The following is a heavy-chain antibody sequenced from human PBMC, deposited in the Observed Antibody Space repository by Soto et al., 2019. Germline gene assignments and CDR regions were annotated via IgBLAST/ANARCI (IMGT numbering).Heavy chain of an antibody. CDR3: AREGQAPYYYYGMDV. V-gene: IGHV1-18*01. CDR1: GYTFTNYG. J-gene: IGHJ6*02. Sequence: ASVKVSCKASGYTFTNYGFSWVRQAPGQGLEWMGWVSGYNGNTKYAEKFQGRVTMTTDTSTSTAHMELRSLRSDDTAVYYCAREGQAPYYYYGMDVWGQGTAVTVSS. CDR2: VSGYNGNT.